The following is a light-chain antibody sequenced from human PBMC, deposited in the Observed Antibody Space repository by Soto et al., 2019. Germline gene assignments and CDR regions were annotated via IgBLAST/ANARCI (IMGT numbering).Light chain of an antibody. CDR2: HVT. J-gene: IGLJ1*01. CDR1: SSDVGGYNY. CDR3: SSYTSITAYI. Sequence: QSVLTQPASVSGSPGQSITISCTGTSSDVGGYNYVSWYQQHPGDAPKLMIYHVTNRPSGVSDRFSGSKSGNTASLTISGLQAEDEAHYYCSSYTSITAYIFGTGTQLTVL. V-gene: IGLV2-14*03.